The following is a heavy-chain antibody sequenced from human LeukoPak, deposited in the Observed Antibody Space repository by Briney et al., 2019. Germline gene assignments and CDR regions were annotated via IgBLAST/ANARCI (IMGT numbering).Heavy chain of an antibody. V-gene: IGHV1-69*05. CDR3: ASRGYSYGYNWFDP. CDR1: GGTFSSYA. Sequence: SVKVSCKASGGTFSSYAISWVRQAPGQGLEWMGGIIPIFGTANYAQKFQGRVTITTDESTSTAYMELSSLRSEDTAVYYCASRGYSYGYNWFDPWGQGTLVTVSS. D-gene: IGHD5-18*01. J-gene: IGHJ5*02. CDR2: IIPIFGTA.